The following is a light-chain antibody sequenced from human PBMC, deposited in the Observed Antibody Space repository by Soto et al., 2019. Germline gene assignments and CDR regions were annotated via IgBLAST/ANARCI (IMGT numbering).Light chain of an antibody. CDR3: QQYNNWSF. CDR2: GAS. CDR1: QSVSSN. Sequence: EIVMTQSPATLSVSPGERATLSCRASQSVSSNLAWYQQKPGQAPRLLIYGASTRATGIPARFSGSGSGTEFTLTISSLQSEDFAVYYCQQYNNWSFFGX. V-gene: IGKV3-15*01. J-gene: IGKJ3*01.